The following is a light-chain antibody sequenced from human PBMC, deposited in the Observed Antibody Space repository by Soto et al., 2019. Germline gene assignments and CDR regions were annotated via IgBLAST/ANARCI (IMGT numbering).Light chain of an antibody. V-gene: IGKV3-20*01. Sequence: IVLTQSLGTLSLSPRERPKLSCSSSQSVSSSYLAWYQQTPGQAPRLLIYGASSRATGIPDRFSGSGSGTDFTLTISRLEPEDFAVYYCQQYGSSPLITFGQGTRLEIK. CDR3: QQYGSSPLIT. CDR1: QSVSSSY. J-gene: IGKJ5*01. CDR2: GAS.